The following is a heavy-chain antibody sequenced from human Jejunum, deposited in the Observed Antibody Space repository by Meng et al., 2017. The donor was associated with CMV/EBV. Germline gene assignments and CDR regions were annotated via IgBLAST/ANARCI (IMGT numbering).Heavy chain of an antibody. CDR1: GFTFDDYP. J-gene: IGHJ4*02. Sequence: CAASGFTFDDYPMHWVRQAPGKGLEWVSLINWHDHGTRYADSVKGRFIISRDNSRDSLYLQMSSLKTEDTAFYYCVKGKQWLLSHWGQGTLVTVSS. CDR2: INWHDHGT. D-gene: IGHD6-19*01. V-gene: IGHV3-43*01. CDR3: VKGKQWLLSH.